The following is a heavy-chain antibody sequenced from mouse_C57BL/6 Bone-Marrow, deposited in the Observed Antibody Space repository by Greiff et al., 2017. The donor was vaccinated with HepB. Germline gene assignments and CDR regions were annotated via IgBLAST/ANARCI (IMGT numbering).Heavy chain of an antibody. J-gene: IGHJ3*01. D-gene: IGHD1-1*01. Sequence: VQLQQSDAELVKPGASVKISCKVSGYTFTDHTIHWMKQRPEQGLEWIGYIYPRDGSTKCNEKFKGKATLTADKSSSTAYMQLNSLTSEDSAVYFCARDYYGSSYVAWFAYWGQGTLVTVSA. CDR2: IYPRDGST. CDR3: ARDYYGSSYVAWFAY. CDR1: GYTFTDHT. V-gene: IGHV1-78*01.